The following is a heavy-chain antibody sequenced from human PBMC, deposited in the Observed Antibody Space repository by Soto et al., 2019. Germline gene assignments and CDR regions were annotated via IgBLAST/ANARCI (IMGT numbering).Heavy chain of an antibody. CDR1: GYTFTSYG. V-gene: IGHV1-18*01. J-gene: IGHJ4*02. CDR2: ISAHNGNT. Sequence: QVHLVQSGAEVKKPGASVKVSCKASGYTFTSYGITWVRQAPGQGLEWMGWISAHNGNTDYAQKLQGRVIVTRDTATSTAYMELRSLRSDDTAVYYCARGRHGDYWGQGALVTVSS. CDR3: ARGRHGDY.